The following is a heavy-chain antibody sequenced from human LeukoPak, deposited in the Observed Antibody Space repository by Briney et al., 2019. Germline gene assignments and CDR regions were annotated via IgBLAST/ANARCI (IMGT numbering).Heavy chain of an antibody. V-gene: IGHV1-69*04. Sequence: SVKVSCKASGGTFSSYAISWVRQAPGQGLEWMGRIIPILGIANYAQKFQGRVTITADKSTSTAYMELSSLRSEDTAVYYCARAPNSYYYDSSGYYRTGWFDPWGQGTLVTVSS. D-gene: IGHD3-22*01. J-gene: IGHJ5*02. CDR3: ARAPNSYYYDSSGYYRTGWFDP. CDR2: IIPILGIA. CDR1: GGTFSSYA.